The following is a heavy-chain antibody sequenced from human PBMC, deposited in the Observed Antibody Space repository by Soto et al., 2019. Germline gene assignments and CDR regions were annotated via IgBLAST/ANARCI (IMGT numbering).Heavy chain of an antibody. D-gene: IGHD3-10*01. CDR3: ARGETYGSARDVLEH. Sequence: QVLLVQSGAEVKKPGASVKVSCKASGYSFSTYGVTWARQAPGQALEWMGWLNTGDGNTAHAQKLQGRITLTTDTSTTTAYMELRSLRSDDTAIYYCARGETYGSARDVLEHWGQGTLVTVSS. V-gene: IGHV1-18*04. CDR2: LNTGDGNT. J-gene: IGHJ4*02. CDR1: GYSFSTYG.